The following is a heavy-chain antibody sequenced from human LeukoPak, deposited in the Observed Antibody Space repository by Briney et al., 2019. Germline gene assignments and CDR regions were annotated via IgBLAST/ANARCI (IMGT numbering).Heavy chain of an antibody. D-gene: IGHD3-10*01. CDR2: INPNSGGT. CDR3: ARASLWFGELAAFDY. CDR1: GYTFTGYY. J-gene: IGHJ4*02. V-gene: IGHV1-2*02. Sequence: GASVKVSCKASGYTFTGYYMHWVRQAPGQGLEWMGWINPNSGGTNYAQKFQGRVTMTTDTSISTAYMEMSRLRSDDTAVYYCARASLWFGELAAFDYWGQGTLVTVSS.